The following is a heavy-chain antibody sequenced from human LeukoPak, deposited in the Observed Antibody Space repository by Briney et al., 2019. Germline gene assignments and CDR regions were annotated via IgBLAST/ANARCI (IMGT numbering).Heavy chain of an antibody. CDR3: ARRLTQYDCFDP. CDR2: TYYRSTWYN. D-gene: IGHD2-2*01. Sequence: SQTLSLTCAISGDSVASNSVSWNWIRQSPSRGLEWLGRTYYRSTWYNDYAVSVRGRITVNPDTSKNQFSLHLNSVTPEDTAVYYCARRLTQYDCFDPWGQGILVTVSS. CDR1: GDSVASNSVS. V-gene: IGHV6-1*01. J-gene: IGHJ5*02.